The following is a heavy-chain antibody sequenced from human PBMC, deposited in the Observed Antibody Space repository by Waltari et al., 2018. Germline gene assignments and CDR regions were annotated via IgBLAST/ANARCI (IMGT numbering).Heavy chain of an antibody. CDR2: IYYTGTT. V-gene: IGHV4-59*11. Sequence: QVQLQESGPGLVKPSETLSLTCTVSGGSFSSHFWSWLRQPPGKGLEWLVYIYYTGTTAYNPSLKSRVTMSVDTSKNQFSLKLNSVTAADTAVYYCARGHGGSYYVFDYWGQGTLVTVSS. CDR3: ARGHGGSYYVFDY. CDR1: GGSFSSHF. J-gene: IGHJ4*02. D-gene: IGHD1-26*01.